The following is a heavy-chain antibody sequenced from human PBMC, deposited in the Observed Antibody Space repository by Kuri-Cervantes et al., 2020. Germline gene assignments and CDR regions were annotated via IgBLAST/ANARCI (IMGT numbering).Heavy chain of an antibody. D-gene: IGHD3-10*01. CDR2: INHSGST. CDR1: DGSFSDYY. Sequence: SETLSLTCAVYDGSFSDYYWSWIRQPPGKGLEWIGEINHSGSTNYNPSLKSRVTISVDTSKNQFSLKLSSVTAADTAVYYCARGLRNYYGSGSYYKPTPRYYYIDVWGKGTTVTVSS. J-gene: IGHJ6*03. CDR3: ARGLRNYYGSGSYYKPTPRYYYIDV. V-gene: IGHV4-34*01.